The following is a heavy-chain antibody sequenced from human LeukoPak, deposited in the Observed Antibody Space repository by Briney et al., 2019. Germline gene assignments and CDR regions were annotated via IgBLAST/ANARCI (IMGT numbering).Heavy chain of an antibody. J-gene: IGHJ6*02. CDR2: ISSSSSTI. D-gene: IGHD1-26*01. CDR3: ASAGQSGDYYYYGMDV. V-gene: IGHV3-48*02. Sequence: GGSLRLPCAASGFTFSSYSMNWVRQAPGKGLEWVSYISSSSSTIYYADSVKGRFTISRDNAKNSLYLQMNSLRDEDTAVYYCASAGQSGDYYYYGMDVWGQGTTVTVSS. CDR1: GFTFSSYS.